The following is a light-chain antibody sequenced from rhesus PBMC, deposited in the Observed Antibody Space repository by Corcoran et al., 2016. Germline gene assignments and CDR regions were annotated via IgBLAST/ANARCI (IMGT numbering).Light chain of an antibody. CDR3: DQHSSGYS. J-gene: IGKJ2*01. V-gene: IGKV3-10*01. Sequence: QVILTQSPATLSLSPGERATLSCRASQSVRSYLAWYQQKPGQAPRLLIYGASSRATGIPDRFRGSGTVTDLPLTISGLEPKDVRIILYDQHSSGYSFGQGAKVEV. CDR2: GAS. CDR1: QSVRSY.